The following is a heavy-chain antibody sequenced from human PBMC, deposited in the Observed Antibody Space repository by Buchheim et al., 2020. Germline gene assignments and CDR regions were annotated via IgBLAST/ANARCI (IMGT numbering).Heavy chain of an antibody. CDR1: GCTFTSYY. CDR2: INPSGGST. CDR3: ARDLNPSSQFDY. Sequence: QVQLVQSGAEVKKPGASVKVSCKASGCTFTSYYMHWVRQAPGQGLEWMGIINPSGGSTSYAQKFPGRVTMTRDTSPSTVYMELSSLRSEDTAVYYCARDLNPSSQFDYWGQGTL. J-gene: IGHJ4*02. D-gene: IGHD6-6*01. V-gene: IGHV1-46*01.